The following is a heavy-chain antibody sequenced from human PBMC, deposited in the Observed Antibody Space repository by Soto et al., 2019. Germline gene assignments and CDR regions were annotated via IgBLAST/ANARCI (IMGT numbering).Heavy chain of an antibody. Sequence: ASVKVSCKASGYTFTSYDINWVRQATGQGLEWMGWMNPNSGNTGYAQKFQGRVTMTRNTSISTAYMELSSLRSEDTAVYYCATGQDPVVVASDYWGQGTLVTVSS. CDR3: ATGQDPVVVASDY. D-gene: IGHD2-15*01. CDR1: GYTFTSYD. CDR2: MNPNSGNT. V-gene: IGHV1-8*01. J-gene: IGHJ4*02.